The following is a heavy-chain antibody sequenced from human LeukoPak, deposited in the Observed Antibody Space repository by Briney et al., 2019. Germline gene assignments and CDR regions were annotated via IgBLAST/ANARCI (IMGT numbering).Heavy chain of an antibody. CDR2: ISRSSSYI. CDR1: GFTFSSYS. Sequence: GGSLRLSCAASGFTFSSYSMNWVRQAPGKGLEWVSSISRSSSYIYYADSVKGRFTISRDNAKNSLYLQMNSLRAEDTAVYYCARPPWGSGSFGYYYGMDVWGKGTTVTVSS. CDR3: ARPPWGSGSFGYYYGMDV. J-gene: IGHJ6*04. V-gene: IGHV3-21*01. D-gene: IGHD3-10*01.